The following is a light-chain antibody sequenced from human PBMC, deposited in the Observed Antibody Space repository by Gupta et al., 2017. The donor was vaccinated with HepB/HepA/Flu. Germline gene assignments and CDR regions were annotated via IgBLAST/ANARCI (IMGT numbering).Light chain of an antibody. CDR1: NIGSKS. Sequence: SYVLTQPPSVSVAPGQTARITCGGTNIGSKSLHWYQQKPGQAPVLVIYYGSNRHSGIPERFSGSNSGNTATLTISRVEAGDEADYYCQVWDSSSDHWVFGGGTKLTVL. CDR2: YGS. CDR3: QVWDSSSDHWV. J-gene: IGLJ3*02. V-gene: IGLV3-21*04.